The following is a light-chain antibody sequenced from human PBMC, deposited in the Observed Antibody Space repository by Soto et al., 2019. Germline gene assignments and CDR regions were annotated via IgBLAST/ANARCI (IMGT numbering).Light chain of an antibody. CDR3: SSYTSSSTLHV. CDR2: EVS. CDR1: SSDVGGYNY. V-gene: IGLV2-14*01. Sequence: QSALTQPASVSGCPGQSITSSCTGTSSDVGGYNYVSWYQQHPGKAPKLMIYEVSNRPSGVSNRFSGSKSGNTASLTISGLQAEDEADYYCSSYTSSSTLHVFGTGTKVTVL. J-gene: IGLJ1*01.